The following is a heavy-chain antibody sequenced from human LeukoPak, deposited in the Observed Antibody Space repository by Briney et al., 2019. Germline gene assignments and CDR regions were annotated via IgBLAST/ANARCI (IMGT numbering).Heavy chain of an antibody. CDR2: INPNSGGT. J-gene: IGHJ4*02. Sequence: ASVKVSCKASGYTFTGYYMHWVRQAPGQGLEWMGWINPNSGGTNYAQKFQGRVTMTRDTSISTAYMELSTLRSDDTAVYYCARGSKTVNGMPGSYWGQGTLVTVSS. V-gene: IGHV1-2*02. D-gene: IGHD6-19*01. CDR3: ARGSKTVNGMPGSY. CDR1: GYTFTGYY.